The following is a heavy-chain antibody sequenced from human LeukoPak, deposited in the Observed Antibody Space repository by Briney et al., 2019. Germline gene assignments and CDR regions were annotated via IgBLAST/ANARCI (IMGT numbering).Heavy chain of an antibody. D-gene: IGHD3-9*01. V-gene: IGHV4-30-4*01. CDR2: IYYSGST. CDR3: ARGGYDILTYYFDY. J-gene: IGHJ4*02. CDR1: GGSISSGDYY. Sequence: PSETLSLTCTVSGGSISSGDYYWSWIRQPPGKGLEWIGYIYYSGSTYYNPSLKSRVTISVDTSKNQFSLKLSSVTAADTAVYYCARGGYDILTYYFDYWGQGTLVTVSS.